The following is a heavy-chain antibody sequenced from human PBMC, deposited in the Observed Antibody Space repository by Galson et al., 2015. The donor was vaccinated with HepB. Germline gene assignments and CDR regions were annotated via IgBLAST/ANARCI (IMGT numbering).Heavy chain of an antibody. V-gene: IGHV3-23*01. CDR1: GFSFSSHA. CDR2: ISSSGDTT. CDR3: AKDNFDFWSNYPPNGFDF. Sequence: SLRLSCAASGFSFSSHAMAWVRQAPGKGLEWVSSISSSGDTTQYGDSVKGRFIVSRDKSNNTLYLQMNSLRVDDTARYYCAKDNFDFWSNYPPNGFDFWGQGTLVAGPS. D-gene: IGHD3-3*01. J-gene: IGHJ4*02.